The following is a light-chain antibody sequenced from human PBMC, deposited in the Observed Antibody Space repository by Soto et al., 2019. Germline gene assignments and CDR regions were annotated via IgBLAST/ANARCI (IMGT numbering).Light chain of an antibody. CDR1: QSVNNDY. CDR2: GAS. CDR3: KQYGTSPLT. Sequence: ETVLTQSPGTLSLSPGERATLSCRATQSVNNDYLAWYQQRPGLAPRLLIFGASGRATGIPDRFSGSGSGTDFTLTISRLGPEDFAIYYCKQYGTSPLTVGGGTKVEIK. V-gene: IGKV3-20*01. J-gene: IGKJ4*01.